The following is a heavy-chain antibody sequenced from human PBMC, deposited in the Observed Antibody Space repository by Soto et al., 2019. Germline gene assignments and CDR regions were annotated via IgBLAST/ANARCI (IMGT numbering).Heavy chain of an antibody. Sequence: LRLSCAASGFTFSSYSMNWVRQAPGKGLEWVSSISSSSSYIYYADSVKGRFTISRDNAKNSLYLQMNSLRAEDTAVYYCARGGADFWSGTYYYYGMDVWGQGTTVTVSS. CDR1: GFTFSSYS. D-gene: IGHD3-3*01. V-gene: IGHV3-21*01. J-gene: IGHJ6*02. CDR2: ISSSSSYI. CDR3: ARGGADFWSGTYYYYGMDV.